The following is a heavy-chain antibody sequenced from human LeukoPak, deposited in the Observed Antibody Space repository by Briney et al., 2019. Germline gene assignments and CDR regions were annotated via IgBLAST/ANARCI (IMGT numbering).Heavy chain of an antibody. J-gene: IGHJ5*01. V-gene: IGHV1-3*01. Sequence: AAVKVSCKASGYIFSSHALHWVRQAPGQRLEWMGWITAGNGNTKYSQKFQGRVTITRDTSASTGSLELSSLRSEDTAVYYCARIYSVYDIQDSWGQGTLVTVSS. D-gene: IGHD5/OR15-5a*01. CDR1: GYIFSSHA. CDR2: ITAGNGNT. CDR3: ARIYSVYDIQDS.